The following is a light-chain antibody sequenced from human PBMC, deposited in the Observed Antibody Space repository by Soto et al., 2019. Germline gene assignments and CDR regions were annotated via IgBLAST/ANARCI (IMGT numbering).Light chain of an antibody. J-gene: IGKJ4*01. CDR3: QQRSYWLT. V-gene: IGKV3-11*01. Sequence: EIVMTQSPATLSVSPGERATLSCRASQSVSSNLAWYQQKPGQAPSLLIYDASNRATGVPARFSGSGSGTDFTLTISSLEPEDFAVYYCQQRSYWLTFGGGTKVEIK. CDR2: DAS. CDR1: QSVSSN.